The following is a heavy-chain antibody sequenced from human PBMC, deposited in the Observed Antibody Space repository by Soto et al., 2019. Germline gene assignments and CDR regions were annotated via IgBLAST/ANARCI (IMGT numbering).Heavy chain of an antibody. CDR1: GGSVDIGTDY. Sequence: SETLSLTCTVPGGSVDIGTDYWSWIRQPPGKGLEWIGFIHYSGSTNYNPSLKGRVTMSVDTSKNQLSLKLTSVNTADTAIYYCTRGGDPYKTGHWGQGTLVTVSS. D-gene: IGHD2-21*01. CDR2: IHYSGST. CDR3: TRGGDPYKTGH. J-gene: IGHJ4*02. V-gene: IGHV4-61*01.